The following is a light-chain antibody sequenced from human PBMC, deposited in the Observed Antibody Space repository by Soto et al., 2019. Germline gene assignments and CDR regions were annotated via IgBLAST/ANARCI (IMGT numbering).Light chain of an antibody. CDR2: AAS. V-gene: IGKV1-39*01. CDR3: QQSYSTPPS. CDR1: QSISSY. Sequence: DIQMTQYPSSLSASVGDRVTITCRASQSISSYLNWYQQKPGKAPKLLIYAASSLQSGVPSRFSGSGSVTDFTLTISSLQPEDFATYYCQQSYSTPPSFGQGTKLEIK. J-gene: IGKJ2*01.